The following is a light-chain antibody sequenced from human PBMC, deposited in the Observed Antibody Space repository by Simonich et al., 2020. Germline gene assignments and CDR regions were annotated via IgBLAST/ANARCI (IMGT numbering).Light chain of an antibody. CDR1: SGSLASNY. CDR2: GDN. V-gene: IGLV6-57*03. Sequence: NFMLTQPPSVSVSPGKKVPISCTRSSGSLASNYVQWYQQRPGSAPTTVLFGDNPRPSGVPVRFSGSIDSSSNSPSLTISGLKTEDEADCDCQSYDSSIWVFGGGTKLTIL. CDR3: QSYDSSIWV. J-gene: IGLJ3*02.